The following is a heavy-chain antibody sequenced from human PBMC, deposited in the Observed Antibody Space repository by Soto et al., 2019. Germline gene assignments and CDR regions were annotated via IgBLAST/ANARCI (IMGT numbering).Heavy chain of an antibody. CDR3: ARMGMYVTIFGVVTTNPLYYYGMDV. CDR2: IIPIFGTS. CDR1: GVTFSSYA. D-gene: IGHD3-3*01. Sequence: SSLKVPFKASGVTFSSYAVSWVRQAPVQGLEGMGGIIPIFGTSNYSQKLQCRVTITAYESTSTSYMELRSLRSDDTAVYYCARMGMYVTIFGVVTTNPLYYYGMDVWGQGTTVTVSS. V-gene: IGHV1-69*13. J-gene: IGHJ6*02.